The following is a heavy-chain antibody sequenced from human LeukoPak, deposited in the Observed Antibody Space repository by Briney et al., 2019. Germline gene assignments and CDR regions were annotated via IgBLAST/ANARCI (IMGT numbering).Heavy chain of an antibody. J-gene: IGHJ4*02. Sequence: GGSLRLSCAVSGSMSSRYNMNWVREAPGKGLEWVSYIGDDGTTIHYADSVKGRFTISRDNAKNSLSLQMNSLRAEDTAVYYCARGGYNYGSVFDYWGQGTLVTVSS. V-gene: IGHV3-48*01. CDR1: GSMSSRYN. CDR2: IGDDGTTI. D-gene: IGHD5-18*01. CDR3: ARGGYNYGSVFDY.